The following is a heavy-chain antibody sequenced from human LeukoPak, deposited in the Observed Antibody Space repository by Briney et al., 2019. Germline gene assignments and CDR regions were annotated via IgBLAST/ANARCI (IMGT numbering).Heavy chain of an antibody. V-gene: IGHV3-23*01. CDR1: GFTFSSYA. J-gene: IGHJ4*02. CDR2: ISGSGGST. Sequence: GGSLRLSCAASGFTFSSYAMSWVRQAPGKGLEWVSAISGSGGSTYYADSVKGRFTISRDNAKNSLYLQMNSLRAEDTAAYYCARDASSTDYWGQGTLVTVSS. CDR3: ARDASSTDY. D-gene: IGHD5/OR15-5a*01.